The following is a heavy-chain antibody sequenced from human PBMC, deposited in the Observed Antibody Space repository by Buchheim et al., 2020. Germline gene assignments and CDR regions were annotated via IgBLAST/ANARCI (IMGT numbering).Heavy chain of an antibody. D-gene: IGHD3-10*01. CDR1: GFTFSDYY. CDR3: AGDIKTPGLVLNN. V-gene: IGHV3-11*01. J-gene: IGHJ1*01. Sequence: QVQLVESGGGLVKPGGSLRLSCTASGFTFSDYYMTWIRQAPGKGLEWVASISLRATTISYADSVKGRFTISRDDARNSLYLQMNTLRSEDTAMYYRAGDIKTPGLVLNNWG. CDR2: ISLRATTI.